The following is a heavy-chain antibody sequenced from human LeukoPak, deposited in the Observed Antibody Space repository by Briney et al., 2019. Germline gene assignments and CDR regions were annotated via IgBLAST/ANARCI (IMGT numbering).Heavy chain of an antibody. J-gene: IGHJ4*02. D-gene: IGHD2-21*01. CDR1: GFTFSNFV. CDR3: AKEFVPGNFHY. CDR2: IGLSGSST. V-gene: IGHV3-23*01. Sequence: GGSLRLSCAAPGFTFSNFVMSWVRQAPGKGLEWVSTIGLSGSSTYYAGSVKGRFTISRDNSKNTLYLQMNSLRAEDTAIYYCAKEFVPGNFHYWGQGTLVTVSS.